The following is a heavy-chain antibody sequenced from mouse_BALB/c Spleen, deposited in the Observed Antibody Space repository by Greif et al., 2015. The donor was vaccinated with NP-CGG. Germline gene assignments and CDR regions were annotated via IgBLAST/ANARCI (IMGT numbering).Heavy chain of an antibody. CDR1: GFSLTSYG. CDR3: ARHSKGDYAMDY. CDR2: IWGDGST. Sequence: VQGVESGPGLVAPSQSLSITCTISGFSLTSYGVHWVRQPPGKGLEWLVVIWGDGSTTYNSALKSRLSISKDNSKSQVFLKMNSLQTDDTAMYYCARHSKGDYAMDYWGQGTSVTVSS. V-gene: IGHV2-6-1*01. J-gene: IGHJ4*01.